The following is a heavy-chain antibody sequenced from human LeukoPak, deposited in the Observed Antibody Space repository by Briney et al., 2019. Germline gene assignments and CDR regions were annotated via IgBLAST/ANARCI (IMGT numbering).Heavy chain of an antibody. CDR2: IYYSGST. Sequence: SETLSLTCTVSGGSISSGGYYWSWIRQHPGKGLEWIGYIYYSGSTYYNPSLKSRVTISVDTSKNQFSLKPSSVTAADTAVYYCATVDTAMVVLNWGQGTLVTVSS. J-gene: IGHJ4*02. D-gene: IGHD5-18*01. V-gene: IGHV4-31*03. CDR3: ATVDTAMVVLN. CDR1: GGSISSGGYY.